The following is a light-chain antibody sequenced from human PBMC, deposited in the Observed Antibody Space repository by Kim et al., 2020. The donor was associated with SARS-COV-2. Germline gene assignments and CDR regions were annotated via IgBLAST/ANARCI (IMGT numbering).Light chain of an antibody. Sequence: ASVGDRVTITCPGTQGLNSQLAWYQQRTGKAPPPLIYDASTLESGVPSRFSGSGSGTDFTLTLSNLQPEDFATYYCQQFNSYPPAFGGGTKVDIK. CDR3: QQFNSYPPA. J-gene: IGKJ4*01. CDR2: DAS. CDR1: QGLNSQ. V-gene: IGKV1-13*02.